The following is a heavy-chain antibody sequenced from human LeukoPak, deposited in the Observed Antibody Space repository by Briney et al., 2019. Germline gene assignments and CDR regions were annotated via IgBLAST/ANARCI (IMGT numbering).Heavy chain of an antibody. V-gene: IGHV4-34*01. D-gene: IGHD3/OR15-3a*01. CDR1: GGSFSGYY. CDR2: INHSGST. Sequence: SETLSLTCAVYGGSFSGYYWSWIRQPPGKGLEWIGEINHSGSTNYNSSLKSRVTISVDTSKNQFSLKLSSVTAADTAVYYCARRVKLRTGYMGFDYWGQGTLVTVSS. J-gene: IGHJ4*02. CDR3: ARRVKLRTGYMGFDY.